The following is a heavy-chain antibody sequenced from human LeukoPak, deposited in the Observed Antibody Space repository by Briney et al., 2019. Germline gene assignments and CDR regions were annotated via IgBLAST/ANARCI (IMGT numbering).Heavy chain of an antibody. CDR1: GNSISSGDNY. D-gene: IGHD1-26*01. CDR2: IYTSGST. J-gene: IGHJ6*03. CDR3: ARVGSYYYYYMDV. Sequence: KTSETLSLTCTVSGNSISSGDNYWSWIRQPAGKGLEWIGRIYTSGSTNYNPSLKSRVTISVDTSKNQFSLKLSSVTAADTAVYYCARVGSYYYYYMDVWGKGTTVTISS. V-gene: IGHV4-61*02.